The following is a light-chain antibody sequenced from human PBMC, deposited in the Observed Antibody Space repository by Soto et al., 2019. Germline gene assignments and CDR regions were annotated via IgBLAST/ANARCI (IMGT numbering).Light chain of an antibody. J-gene: IGKJ2*03. V-gene: IGKV1-9*01. CDR3: QQTYSALNS. Sequence: DIQLTQSPSFLSASVGDRVTITCRASQGISSYLAWYQQKPGKAPKLLMYAASTLQTGVPSRFSGSGSGTDFTLTISSLQPEDFATYYCQQTYSALNSFGQGTKLEIK. CDR2: AAS. CDR1: QGISSY.